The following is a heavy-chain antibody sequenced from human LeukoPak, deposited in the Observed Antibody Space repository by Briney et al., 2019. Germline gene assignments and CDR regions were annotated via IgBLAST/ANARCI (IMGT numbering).Heavy chain of an antibody. CDR3: ARSIVVVPAAIGSTYYFDY. J-gene: IGHJ4*02. CDR2: ISSSSSYI. V-gene: IGHV3-21*01. Sequence: SGGSLRLSCAASGFTFSSYSMNWVRQAPGKGLEWVSSISSSSSYIYYADSVKGRFTISRDNAKNSLYLQVNSLRAEDTAVYYCARSIVVVPAAIGSTYYFDYWGQGTLVTVSS. CDR1: GFTFSSYS. D-gene: IGHD2-2*02.